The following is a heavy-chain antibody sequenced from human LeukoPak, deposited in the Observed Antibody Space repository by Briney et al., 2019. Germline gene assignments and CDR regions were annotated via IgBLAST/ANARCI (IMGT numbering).Heavy chain of an antibody. D-gene: IGHD3-22*01. CDR3: ARDLYYDSSGLFDY. J-gene: IGHJ4*02. Sequence: AGGSLRLSCAASGFTFSSYAMHSVRQAPGKGLEWVAVISHDGSNKYYADSVKGRFTISRDNSKNTLYLQMNSLRAEDTAVYYCARDLYYDSSGLFDYWGQGTLVTVSS. V-gene: IGHV3-30-3*01. CDR2: ISHDGSNK. CDR1: GFTFSSYA.